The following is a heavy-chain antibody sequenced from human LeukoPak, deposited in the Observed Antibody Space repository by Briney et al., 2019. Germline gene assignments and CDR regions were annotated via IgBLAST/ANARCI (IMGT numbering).Heavy chain of an antibody. V-gene: IGHV4-59*08. CDR3: ARHSHDSSGYYLGLDY. D-gene: IGHD3-22*01. J-gene: IGHJ4*02. Sequence: SETLSLTCTVSGGSISSYYWSWIRQPPGKGLEWIGYIYYSGNTNYNPSLKSRVTISVDTSKNQFPLKLSSVTAADTAVYYCARHSHDSSGYYLGLDYWGQGTLVTVSS. CDR1: GGSISSYY. CDR2: IYYSGNT.